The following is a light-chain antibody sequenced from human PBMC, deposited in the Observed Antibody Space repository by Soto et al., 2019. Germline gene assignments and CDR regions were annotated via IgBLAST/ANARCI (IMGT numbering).Light chain of an antibody. CDR1: SSDVGGYNY. CDR2: EVT. Sequence: QSVLTQPASVSGSPGQSITISCTGTSSDVGGYNYVSWYQQHVGKAPKLMIYEVTNRPSGVSNRFSGSKSGNTASLTISGLQAEDEADYYCSSFTSSSTLPYVFGTGTKLNVL. J-gene: IGLJ1*01. V-gene: IGLV2-14*01. CDR3: SSFTSSSTLPYV.